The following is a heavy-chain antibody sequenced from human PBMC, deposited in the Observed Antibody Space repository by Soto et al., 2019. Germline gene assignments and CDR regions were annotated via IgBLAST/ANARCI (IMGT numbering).Heavy chain of an antibody. V-gene: IGHV3-48*01. D-gene: IGHD3-16*02. CDR1: GFTFSDYS. Sequence: EVQLVESGGGLVQPGGSLRLSCTASGFTFSDYSMDWVRQTPGKGLEWVSYISESSDTIYYADSVKGRFTISRDNAKNSLFLQMSSMRGGDTAVYYCARDKMGELSIADYWGQGTTVTVSS. CDR2: ISESSDTI. CDR3: ARDKMGELSIADY. J-gene: IGHJ4*02.